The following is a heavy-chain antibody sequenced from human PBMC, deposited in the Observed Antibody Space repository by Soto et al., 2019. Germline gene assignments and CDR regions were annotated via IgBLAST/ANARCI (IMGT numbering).Heavy chain of an antibody. V-gene: IGHV4-34*01. D-gene: IGHD6-13*01. CDR3: ARGKFDLAAAGSLYYYYYYGMDV. CDR2: INHSGST. Sequence: PSETLSLTCAVYGGSFSGYYWSWIRQPPGKGLEWIGEINHSGSTNYNPSLKSRVTISVDTSKNQFSLKLSSVTAADTAVYYCARGKFDLAAAGSLYYYYYYGMDVWGQGTTVTVS. J-gene: IGHJ6*02. CDR1: GGSFSGYY.